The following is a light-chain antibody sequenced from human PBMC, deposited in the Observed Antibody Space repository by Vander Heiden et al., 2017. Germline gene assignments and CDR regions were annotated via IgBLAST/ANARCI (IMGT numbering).Light chain of an antibody. Sequence: QSVLPQPPSASGTPGQRVTLSCSGRSSNIGSNTVHWYQQHPGTAPYLLLYSNNQRPSGVPDRFSGSKSGTSASLAISGLQSEDEADYYCAAWDDSLNGWVFGGGTKLTVL. V-gene: IGLV1-44*01. CDR1: SSNIGSNT. CDR3: AAWDDSLNGWV. CDR2: SNN. J-gene: IGLJ3*02.